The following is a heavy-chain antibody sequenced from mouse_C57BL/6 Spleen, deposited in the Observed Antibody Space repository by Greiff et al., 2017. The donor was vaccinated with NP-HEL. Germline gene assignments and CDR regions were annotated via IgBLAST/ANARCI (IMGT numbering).Heavy chain of an antibody. D-gene: IGHD4-1*01. CDR2: INPNNGGT. CDR3: ARRVTGSYYFDY. J-gene: IGHJ2*01. CDR1: GYTFTDYN. Sequence: VQLQQSGPELVKPGASVKMSCKASGYTFTDYNMHWVKQSHGKSLEWIGYINPNNGGTSYNQKFKGKATLTVNKSSSTAYMELRSLTSEDSAVYYCARRVTGSYYFDYWGQGTTLTVSS. V-gene: IGHV1-22*01.